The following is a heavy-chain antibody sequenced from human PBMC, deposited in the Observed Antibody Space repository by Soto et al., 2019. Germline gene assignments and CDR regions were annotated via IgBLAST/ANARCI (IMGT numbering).Heavy chain of an antibody. D-gene: IGHD3-22*01. Sequence: GGSLRLSFAASGFTVISNYMGCVRQAPGKGLEWVSVIYSGGSTYYADSVKGRFTISRHNSKNTLYLQMNSLRAEDTAVYYCAREHYYDSSGYYGYYFDYWGQGT. CDR3: AREHYYDSSGYYGYYFDY. CDR2: IYSGGST. CDR1: GFTVISNY. V-gene: IGHV3-53*04. J-gene: IGHJ4*02.